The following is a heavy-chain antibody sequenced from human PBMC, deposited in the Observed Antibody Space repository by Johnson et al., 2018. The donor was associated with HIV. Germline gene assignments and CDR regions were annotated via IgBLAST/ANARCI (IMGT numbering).Heavy chain of an antibody. D-gene: IGHD6-13*01. J-gene: IGHJ3*02. V-gene: IGHV3-11*04. CDR2: ISGSGRST. CDR1: GFTFSDYY. CDR3: ARAPYSSSWYRAAFDI. Sequence: QVQLVESGGGLVKPGGSLRLSCAASGFTFSDYYMTWIRQAPGKGLEWVSGISGSGRSTYYADSVKGRITISRDNAKKSLYLQMNSLRAEDTAVYYCARAPYSSSWYRAAFDIWGQGTMVTVSS.